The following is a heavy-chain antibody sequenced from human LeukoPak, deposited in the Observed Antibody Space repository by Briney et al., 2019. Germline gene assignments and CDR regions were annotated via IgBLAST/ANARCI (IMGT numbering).Heavy chain of an antibody. D-gene: IGHD6-13*01. J-gene: IGHJ4*02. CDR1: GGSISSYY. Sequence: SETLSLTCTVSGGSISSYYWGWIRQPPGKGLEWIGSIYYSGSTYYNPSLKSRVTISVDTSKDQFSLKLSSVTAADTAVYYCAGRHSSSWFEFDYWGQGTLVTVSS. V-gene: IGHV4-39*01. CDR3: AGRHSSSWFEFDY. CDR2: IYYSGST.